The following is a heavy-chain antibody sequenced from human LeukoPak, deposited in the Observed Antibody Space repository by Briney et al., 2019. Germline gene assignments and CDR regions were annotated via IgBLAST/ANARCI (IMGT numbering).Heavy chain of an antibody. CDR2: ISSSSSYI. J-gene: IGHJ4*02. V-gene: IGHV3-21*01. Sequence: GGTLRLSCAASGFTFSSYSMNWVRQAPGKGLEWVSYISSSSSYIYYADAMKGRFTISRDNSKNSLYLQMNSLRAEDTAVYYCARERYDYWGQGTLVTVSS. D-gene: IGHD3-16*02. CDR3: ARERYDY. CDR1: GFTFSSYS.